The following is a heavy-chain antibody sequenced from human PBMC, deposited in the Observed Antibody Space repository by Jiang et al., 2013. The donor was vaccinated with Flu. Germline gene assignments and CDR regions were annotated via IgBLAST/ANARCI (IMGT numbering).Heavy chain of an antibody. Sequence: MQLLESGGGLVQPGGSLRLSCAASGFTFSSYAMSWVRQAPGKGLEWVSAISGSGGSTYYADSVKGRFTISRDNSKNTLYLQMNSLRAEDTAVYYCAKDSDSSGYSIDAFDIWGQGTMVTVSS. V-gene: IGHV3-23*01. J-gene: IGHJ3*02. CDR2: ISGSGGST. CDR3: AKDSDSSGYSIDAFDI. D-gene: IGHD3-22*01. CDR1: GFTFSSYA.